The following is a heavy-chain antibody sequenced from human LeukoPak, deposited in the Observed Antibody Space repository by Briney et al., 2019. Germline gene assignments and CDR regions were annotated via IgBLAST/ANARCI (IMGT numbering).Heavy chain of an antibody. D-gene: IGHD2-15*01. Sequence: SVKVSCKASGGTFSSYAISWVRQAPGQGLEWMGGIIPIFGTANYAQKFQGRVTVTADESTSTAYMELSSLRSEDTAVYYCARELGYCSGGSCYYHYYYYGMDVWGQGTTVTVSS. CDR1: GGTFSSYA. J-gene: IGHJ6*02. V-gene: IGHV1-69*01. CDR3: ARELGYCSGGSCYYHYYYYGMDV. CDR2: IIPIFGTA.